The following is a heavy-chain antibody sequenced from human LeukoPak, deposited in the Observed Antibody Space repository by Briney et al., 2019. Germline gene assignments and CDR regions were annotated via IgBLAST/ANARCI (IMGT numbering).Heavy chain of an antibody. CDR1: GGFISSSSYY. D-gene: IGHD2/OR15-2a*01. CDR3: AKNRGGILASYYFDY. J-gene: IGHJ4*02. CDR2: IYYSGSP. Sequence: PSETLSLTCTVSGGFISSSSYYWGWIRQPPGKGLEWIGSIYYSGSPYYNPSLKSRVTISVDTSKNQFSLKLSSVTAADTAVYYCAKNRGGILASYYFDYWGQGTLVTVSS. V-gene: IGHV4-39*07.